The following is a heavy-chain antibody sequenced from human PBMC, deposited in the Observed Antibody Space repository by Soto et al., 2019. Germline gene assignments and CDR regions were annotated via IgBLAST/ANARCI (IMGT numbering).Heavy chain of an antibody. CDR2: ISYDGSNK. D-gene: IGHD1-26*01. CDR1: GFTFSSYG. CDR3: AKEVFPGGSYYGGIDY. V-gene: IGHV3-30*18. J-gene: IGHJ4*02. Sequence: QVQLVESGGGVVQPGRSLRLSCAASGFTFSSYGMHWVRQAPGKGLEWVAVISYDGSNKYYADSVKGRFTISRDNSKNTLYLQMNSLRAEDTAVYYCAKEVFPGGSYYGGIDYWGQGTLVTVSS.